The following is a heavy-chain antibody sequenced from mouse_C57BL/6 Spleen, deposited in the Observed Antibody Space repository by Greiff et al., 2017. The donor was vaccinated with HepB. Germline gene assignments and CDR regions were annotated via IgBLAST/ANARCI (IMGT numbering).Heavy chain of an antibody. V-gene: IGHV3-1*01. Sequence: DVKLQESGPGMVKPSQSLSLTCTVTGYSITSGYDWHWIRHFPGNKLEWMGYISYSGSTNYNPSLKSRISITHDTSKNHFFLKLNSVTTEDTATYYCARGLRRAAWFAYWGQGTLVTVSA. J-gene: IGHJ3*01. D-gene: IGHD2-2*01. CDR1: GYSITSGYD. CDR3: ARGLRRAAWFAY. CDR2: ISYSGST.